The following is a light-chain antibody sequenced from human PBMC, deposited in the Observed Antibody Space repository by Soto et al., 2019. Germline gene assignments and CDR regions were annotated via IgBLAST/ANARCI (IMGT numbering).Light chain of an antibody. V-gene: IGKV3-11*01. CDR2: DAS. J-gene: IGKJ4*01. CDR3: QQRSNWPSLT. CDR1: QSVGSY. Sequence: EIVLIQSPATLSLSPGERATLSCRASQSVGSYLAWYQHKPGQAPRLLISDASNRATGIPDRFSGSGSETDFTLTISRLEPEDSAVYYCQQRSNWPSLTFGGGTKVDI.